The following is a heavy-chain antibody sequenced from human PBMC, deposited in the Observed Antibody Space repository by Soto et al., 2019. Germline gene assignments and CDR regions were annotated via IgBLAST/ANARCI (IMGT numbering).Heavy chain of an antibody. D-gene: IGHD3-3*01. V-gene: IGHV4-39*01. Sequence: SETLSVTCTVSCGSISSGSYYWGWIRLPPGKGLEWIGSIYYSGSTYYNPSLKSRGTISVDTSKNQFSLKLSSVTAADTAVYYCATSEEMDWYYDFWSGPYFDYWGQGTLVTVSS. CDR2: IYYSGST. CDR3: ATSEEMDWYYDFWSGPYFDY. J-gene: IGHJ4*02. CDR1: CGSISSGSYY.